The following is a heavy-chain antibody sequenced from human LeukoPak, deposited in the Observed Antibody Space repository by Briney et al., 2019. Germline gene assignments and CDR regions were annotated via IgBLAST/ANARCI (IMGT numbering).Heavy chain of an antibody. CDR1: GYTFTAHY. Sequence: GASVKVSCTASGYTFTAHYMHWVRQAPGQGLEWMGRINPDRGGTNYAQKFQGRVTMTRDKSISTAYMELTSLRSDDTAVHYCARGPYDYVWGNYRYTGGAFDIWGHGTVVTVSS. J-gene: IGHJ3*02. CDR2: INPDRGGT. V-gene: IGHV1-2*06. CDR3: ARGPYDYVWGNYRYTGGAFDI. D-gene: IGHD3-16*02.